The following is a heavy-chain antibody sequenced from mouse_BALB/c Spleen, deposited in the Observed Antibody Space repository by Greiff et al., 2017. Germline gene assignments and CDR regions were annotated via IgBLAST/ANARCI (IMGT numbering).Heavy chain of an antibody. CDR2: INPYNGAT. D-gene: IGHD2-3*01. CDR3: SSSTAYMELHSLTSEDSAVYYCAREEYDGYYYYAMDY. V-gene: IGHV1S30*01. Sequence: VQLQQSGPELVKPGASVKISCKASGYSFTGYYMHWVKQSHVKSLEWIGRINPYNGATSYNQNFKDKASLTVDKSSSTAYMELHSLTSEDSGTVDKSSSTAYMELHSLTSEDSAVYYCAREEYDGYYYYAMDYWGQGTSVTVSS. J-gene: IGHJ4*01. CDR1: GYSFTGYY.